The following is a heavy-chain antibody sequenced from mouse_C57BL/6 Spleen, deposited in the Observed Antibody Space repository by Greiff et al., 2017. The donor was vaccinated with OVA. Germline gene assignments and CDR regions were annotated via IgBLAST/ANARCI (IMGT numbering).Heavy chain of an antibody. V-gene: IGHV5-6*01. CDR2: ISSGGSYT. D-gene: IGHD1-1*02. J-gene: IGHJ2*01. Sequence: VQLKESGGDLVKPGGSLKLSCAASGFTFSSYGMSWVRQTPDKRLEWVATISSGGSYTYYPDSLKGRVTISRDNAKNTLYLQMSSLKSEDTAMYYCARVAWYYFDYWGQGTTLTVSS. CDR3: ARVAWYYFDY. CDR1: GFTFSSYG.